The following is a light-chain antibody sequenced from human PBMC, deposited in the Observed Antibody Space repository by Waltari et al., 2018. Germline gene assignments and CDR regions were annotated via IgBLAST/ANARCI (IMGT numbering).Light chain of an antibody. V-gene: IGLV2-8*01. CDR1: SSDIGTYKY. Sequence: QSALTQPPSASGSPGQSVTISCTGTSSDIGTYKYVSWYQRHPGKAPKLVIYEVSKRPSGVPDRFSGSKSANTASRTVSGLQAEDEADYYCSSYTASNSLVFGGGTKLTVL. J-gene: IGLJ2*01. CDR2: EVS. CDR3: SSYTASNSLV.